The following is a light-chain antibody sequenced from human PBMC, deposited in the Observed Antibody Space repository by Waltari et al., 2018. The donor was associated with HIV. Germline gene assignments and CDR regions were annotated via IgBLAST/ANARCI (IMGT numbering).Light chain of an antibody. CDR2: AND. CDR1: SSNLGTGYA. J-gene: IGLJ2*01. Sequence: QSVLTQPPSVSGAPGQTVTISCTGSSSNLGTGYAVHWYQQLPGAAPKLLIFANDHRPSGVPDRFSGAKTGTSASLAITGLQSEDEADYYCQSYDNSLRVIFGGGTKLTVL. CDR3: QSYDNSLRVI. V-gene: IGLV1-40*01.